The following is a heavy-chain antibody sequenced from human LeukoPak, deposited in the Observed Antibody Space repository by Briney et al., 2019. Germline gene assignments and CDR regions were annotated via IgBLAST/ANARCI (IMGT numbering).Heavy chain of an antibody. V-gene: IGHV4-59*01. D-gene: IGHD3-22*01. CDR1: GGSISSYY. CDR2: IYYSGST. Sequence: SETLSLTCTVSGGSISSYYWSWIRQPPGKGLEWIGYIYYSGSTNYNPSLKSRVTISVDTSKNQFSLKLSAVTAADTAVYYCASLANWYYYDSSDYPHGAFDFWGRGTMVTVSS. J-gene: IGHJ3*01. CDR3: ASLANWYYYDSSDYPHGAFDF.